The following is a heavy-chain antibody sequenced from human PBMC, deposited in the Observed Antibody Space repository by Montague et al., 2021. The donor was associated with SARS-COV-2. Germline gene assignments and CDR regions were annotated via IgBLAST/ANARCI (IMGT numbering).Heavy chain of an antibody. Sequence: SETLSLACDVYGGSFSSYWSWIRQLPGRGLEWVGQISHVGGTNYNPSLKSRVTISVNTSKNQVSLNLISVTAADTAVYYCASHCGGGRCYFGMDVWGQGTTVTVSS. CDR2: ISHVGGT. D-gene: IGHD2-15*01. CDR1: GGSFSSY. V-gene: IGHV4-34*01. CDR3: ASHCGGGRCYFGMDV. J-gene: IGHJ6*02.